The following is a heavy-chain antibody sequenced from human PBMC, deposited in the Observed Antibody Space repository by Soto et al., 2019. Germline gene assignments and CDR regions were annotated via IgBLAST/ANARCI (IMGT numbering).Heavy chain of an antibody. D-gene: IGHD2-21*02. Sequence: SVKVSCKASGGTFSSYAISWVRQAPGQGLEWMGGIIPIFGTANYAQKFQGRVTITADESTSTAYMELSSLRSEDTAVYYCAREHLVVTADNWFDPWGQGTLVTVAS. V-gene: IGHV1-69*13. CDR1: GGTFSSYA. CDR2: IIPIFGTA. CDR3: AREHLVVTADNWFDP. J-gene: IGHJ5*02.